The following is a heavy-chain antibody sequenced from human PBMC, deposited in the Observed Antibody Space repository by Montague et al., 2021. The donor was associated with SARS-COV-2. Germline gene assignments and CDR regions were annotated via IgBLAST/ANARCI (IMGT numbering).Heavy chain of an antibody. Sequence: CAISGDSVSSNSAAWNWIRQSPSRGLEWRGRTYYRSKWYNDYAVSVKSRITINPDTSKNQFSLQLNSVTPEDTAVYYCARDTRIQLWFDRDYYYGMDVWGQGTTVTVSS. D-gene: IGHD5-18*01. J-gene: IGHJ6*02. CDR2: TYYRSKWYN. CDR1: GDSVSSNSAA. V-gene: IGHV6-1*01. CDR3: ARDTRIQLWFDRDYYYGMDV.